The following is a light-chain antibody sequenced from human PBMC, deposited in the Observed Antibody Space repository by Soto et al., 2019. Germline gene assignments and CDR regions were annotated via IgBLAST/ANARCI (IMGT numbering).Light chain of an antibody. CDR2: DAS. J-gene: IGKJ4*01. V-gene: IGKV3D-15*01. CDR1: QSVNTN. Sequence: EMVMTQSPATLSVSPGERATLSCRASQSVNTNLAWYQQKPGQAPRLLIYDASSRATGVPDRFSGSGSGTEFTLTITSLQPEDFAAYYCQQLFSYPLTFGGGTKVDI. CDR3: QQLFSYPLT.